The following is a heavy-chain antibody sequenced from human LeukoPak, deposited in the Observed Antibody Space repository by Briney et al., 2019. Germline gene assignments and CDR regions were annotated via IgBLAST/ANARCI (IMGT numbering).Heavy chain of an antibody. CDR1: GYSFTSYR. CDR2: IYPGDSDT. CDR3: ARHGSSTSWDYYYYGMDV. D-gene: IGHD2-2*01. Sequence: GESLKISCQGSGYSFTSYRIGWVRQMPGKGLEWMGIIYPGDSDTRYSPSFQGQVTISADKSISTAYLQWSSLKASDTAMYYCARHGSSTSWDYYYYGMDVWGQGTTVTVSS. J-gene: IGHJ6*02. V-gene: IGHV5-51*01.